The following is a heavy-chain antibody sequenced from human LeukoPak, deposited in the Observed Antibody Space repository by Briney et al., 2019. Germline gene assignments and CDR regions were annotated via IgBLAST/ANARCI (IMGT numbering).Heavy chain of an antibody. V-gene: IGHV1-69*06. CDR2: IIPIFGTA. CDR3: ARSFCSSTSCYGASYYYYYMDV. J-gene: IGHJ6*03. Sequence: GSSVKVSCKASGGTFSSYAISWARQAPGQGLEWMGRIIPIFGTANYAQKFQGRVTITADKSTSTAYMELSSLRSEDTAVYYCARSFCSSTSCYGASYYYYYMDVWGKGTTVTVSS. D-gene: IGHD2-2*01. CDR1: GGTFSSYA.